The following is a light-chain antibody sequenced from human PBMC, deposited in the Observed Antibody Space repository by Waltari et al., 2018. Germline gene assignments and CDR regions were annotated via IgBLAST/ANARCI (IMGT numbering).Light chain of an antibody. V-gene: IGLV2-14*03. CDR3: NSYSSVSTHV. Sequence: QSALTQPASVSGPPGESITISCAGTNTDLGAFNFVSCYRQFPGEAPQLIIYDVSHRPSGISDRFSGSKSGNTASLTISGLQAEDDADYYCNSYSSVSTHVFGSGTKVTVL. CDR2: DVS. CDR1: NTDLGAFNF. J-gene: IGLJ1*01.